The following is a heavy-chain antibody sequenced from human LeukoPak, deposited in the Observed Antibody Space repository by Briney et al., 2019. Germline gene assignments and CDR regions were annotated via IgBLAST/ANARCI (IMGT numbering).Heavy chain of an antibody. CDR1: GYSISSDYY. CDR3: ARGAYSYGLNWFDP. J-gene: IGHJ5*02. CDR2: IYHSGST. D-gene: IGHD5-18*01. Sequence: SETLSLTCTVSGYSISSDYYWGWIRQPPGRGLEWIGTIYHSGSTYYNPSLKSRVTISVDTSKNQFSLKLSSVTAADTAVYYCARGAYSYGLNWFDPWGQGTLVTVSS. V-gene: IGHV4-38-2*02.